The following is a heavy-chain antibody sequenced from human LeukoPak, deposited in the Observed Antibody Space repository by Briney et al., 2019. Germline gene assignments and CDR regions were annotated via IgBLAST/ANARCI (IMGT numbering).Heavy chain of an antibody. D-gene: IGHD3-10*01. CDR3: AKRPRGNYLDPFDY. Sequence: GGSLRLSCAASGFTFSSYAMSWVPQAPGKGLEWGSGISGSGGSTYYADSVKGRFTISRDNSKNRLYLQMNSLRAEDTAVYYCAKRPRGNYLDPFDYWGQGTLVTVSS. V-gene: IGHV3-23*01. CDR1: GFTFSSYA. CDR2: ISGSGGST. J-gene: IGHJ4*02.